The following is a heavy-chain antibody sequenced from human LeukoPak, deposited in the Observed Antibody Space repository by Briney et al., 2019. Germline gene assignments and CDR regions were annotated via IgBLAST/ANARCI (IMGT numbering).Heavy chain of an antibody. V-gene: IGHV4-59*01. CDR2: IYYSGGT. D-gene: IGHD3-10*01. CDR1: GASFGTNY. CDR3: AKGHGSGTFYRGLFDS. J-gene: IGHJ4*02. Sequence: SETLSLTRSVSGASFGTNYWSWIRQAPGKGLEWIGFIYYSGGTNDNPSLKGRVTISADTSKNQFSLKLRSVTAADTAVYHCAKGHGSGTFYRGLFDSWGQGIPVTVSS.